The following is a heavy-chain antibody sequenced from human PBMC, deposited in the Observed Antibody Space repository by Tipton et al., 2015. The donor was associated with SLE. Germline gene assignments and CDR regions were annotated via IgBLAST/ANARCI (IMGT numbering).Heavy chain of an antibody. J-gene: IGHJ4*02. Sequence: TLSLTCAVYGGSISSSSSYYWAWIRQPPGKGVEWIGEINHRGSTNYNPSLKSRVTISVDTSKNQFSLKLNSVTAADTAVYYCARVSDIYQVLSRGYFLENWGQGTLVTVSS. CDR1: GGSISSSSSYY. CDR3: ARVSDIYQVLSRGYFLEN. V-gene: IGHV4-34*01. D-gene: IGHD2-2*01. CDR2: INHRGST.